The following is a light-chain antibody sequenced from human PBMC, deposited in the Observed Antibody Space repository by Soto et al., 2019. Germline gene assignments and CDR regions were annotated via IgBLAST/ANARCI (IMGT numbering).Light chain of an antibody. CDR1: QSISSW. Sequence: DIQMTHSPSTLSASIWDRVTITWRASQSISSWLAWYQQKPGKAPKLLIYDASSLESGVPSRFSGSGSGTDFTLTISCLQSEDFATYYCQQYFSFPITFGQGTRLEIK. CDR3: QQYFSFPIT. V-gene: IGKV1-5*01. J-gene: IGKJ5*01. CDR2: DAS.